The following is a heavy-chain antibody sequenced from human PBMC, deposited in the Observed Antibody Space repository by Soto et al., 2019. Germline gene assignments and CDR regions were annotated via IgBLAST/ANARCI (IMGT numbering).Heavy chain of an antibody. CDR1: GGSFSGYY. CDR2: INHSGST. CDR3: ARANSSGYYFDY. D-gene: IGHD6-19*01. V-gene: IGHV4-34*01. Sequence: QVQLQQWGAGLLKPSETLSLTCAVYGGSFSGYYWSWIRHPPGKGLEWIGEINHSGSTNYNPSLKSRVTISVDTSKNQFSLKLSSVTAADTAVYYCARANSSGYYFDYWGQGTLVTVSS. J-gene: IGHJ4*02.